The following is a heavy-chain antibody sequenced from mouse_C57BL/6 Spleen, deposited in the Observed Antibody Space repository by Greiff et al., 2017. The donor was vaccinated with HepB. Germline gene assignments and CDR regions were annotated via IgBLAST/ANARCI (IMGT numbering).Heavy chain of an antibody. CDR2: IYPGDGDT. CDR3: ARGYYGSSPDF. CDR1: GYAFSSSW. D-gene: IGHD1-1*01. Sequence: SGPELVKPGASVKISCKASGYAFSSSWMNWVKQRPGKGLEWIGRIYPGDGDTNYNGKFKGKATLTADKSSSTAYMQLSSLTSEDSAVYFCARGYYGSSPDFWGTGTTVTVSS. J-gene: IGHJ1*03. V-gene: IGHV1-82*01.